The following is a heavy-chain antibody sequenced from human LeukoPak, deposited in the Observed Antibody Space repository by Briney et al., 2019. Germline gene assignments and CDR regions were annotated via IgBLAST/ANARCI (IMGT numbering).Heavy chain of an antibody. CDR3: ARDGNQLLVGQPDWYFDL. CDR1: GGSISSGGYY. J-gene: IGHJ2*01. Sequence: PSETLSLTCTVSGGSISSGGYYWSWIRQPPGKGLEWIGYIYHSGSTYYNPSLKSRVTISVDRSKNQFSLKLSSVTAADTAVYYCARDGNQLLVGQPDWYFDLWGRGTLVTVSS. D-gene: IGHD2-2*01. CDR2: IYHSGST. V-gene: IGHV4-30-2*01.